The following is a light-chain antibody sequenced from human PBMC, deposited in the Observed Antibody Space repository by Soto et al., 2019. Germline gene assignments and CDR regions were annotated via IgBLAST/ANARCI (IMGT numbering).Light chain of an antibody. Sequence: DIQMTQSPSSVSASVGDRVAITCRARQSISSWLAWYQQKPGKVPKLLIYAASSLQGGVPSRFSGSGSGTDFTLTISSLQPEDYATYYCQQANTFQLTFGGGTKVEIK. CDR1: QSISSW. V-gene: IGKV1-12*01. CDR3: QQANTFQLT. CDR2: AAS. J-gene: IGKJ4*01.